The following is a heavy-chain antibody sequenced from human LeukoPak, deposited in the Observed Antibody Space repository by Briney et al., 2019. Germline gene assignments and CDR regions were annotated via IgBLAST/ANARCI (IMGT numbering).Heavy chain of an antibody. Sequence: SETLSLTCTVSGGSISSGDYYWSWIRQPPGKGLEWIGYIYYSGSTYYNPSLKSRVTISVDTSKNQFSLKLSSVTAADTAVYYCARDGKRIGYSGYDFLTNDYWGQGTLVTVSS. J-gene: IGHJ4*02. V-gene: IGHV4-30-4*01. CDR1: GGSISSGDYY. CDR2: IYYSGST. CDR3: ARDGKRIGYSGYDFLTNDY. D-gene: IGHD5-12*01.